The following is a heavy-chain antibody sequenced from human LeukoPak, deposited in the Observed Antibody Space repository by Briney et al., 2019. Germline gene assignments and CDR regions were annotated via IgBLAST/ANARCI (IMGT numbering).Heavy chain of an antibody. CDR1: GYTFTSYG. CDR3: ARDPEWGDYGGFDY. J-gene: IGHJ4*02. V-gene: IGHV1-18*01. CDR2: ISAYNGNT. D-gene: IGHD4-23*01. Sequence: ASVKVSCKASGYTFTSYGISWVRQAPGQGLEWMGWISAYNGNTNYAQKLQGRVTVTTDTSTSTAYMELRSLRSDDTAVYYCARDPEWGDYGGFDYWGQGTLVTVSS.